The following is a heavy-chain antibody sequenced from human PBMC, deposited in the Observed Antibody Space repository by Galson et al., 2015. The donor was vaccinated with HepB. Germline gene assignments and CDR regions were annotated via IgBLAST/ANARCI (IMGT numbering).Heavy chain of an antibody. CDR1: GYSFTSSA. Sequence: VKVSCKASGYSFTSSAISWVRQSTGQGFEWMGWMNPYSGNTHYSQDFQDRVTMTRSTPISTAYMELSSLRPEDTAIYYCATGGRGRGFDSWGQGTLVTVSS. J-gene: IGHJ4*02. CDR2: MNPYSGNT. V-gene: IGHV1-8*01. D-gene: IGHD1-26*01. CDR3: ATGGRGRGFDS.